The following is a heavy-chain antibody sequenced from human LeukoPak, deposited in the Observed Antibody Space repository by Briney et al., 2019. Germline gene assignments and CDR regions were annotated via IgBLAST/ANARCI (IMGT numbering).Heavy chain of an antibody. D-gene: IGHD2-15*01. CDR2: ISWNSGSI. J-gene: IGHJ3*02. CDR1: GFTFDDYA. CDR3: ARSGYCSGGSCSYAFDI. V-gene: IGHV3-9*01. Sequence: PGGSLRLSCAASGFTFDDYAMHWVRQAPGKGLEWVSGISWNSGSIGYADSVKGRFTISRDNAKNSLYLQMNSLRAEDTAVYYCARSGYCSGGSCSYAFDIWGQGTMVTVSS.